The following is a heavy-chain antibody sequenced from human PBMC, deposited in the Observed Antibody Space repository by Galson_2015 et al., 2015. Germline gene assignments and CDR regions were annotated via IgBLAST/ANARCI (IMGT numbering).Heavy chain of an antibody. J-gene: IGHJ4*02. CDR2: ISGSGGST. CDR3: AKLGYYYDSSGYEMGDY. V-gene: IGHV3-23*01. CDR1: GFTFSSYA. Sequence: SLRLSCAASGFTFSSYAMSWVRQAPGKGLEWVSAISGSGGSTYYADSVKGRFTISRDNSKNTLYLQMNSLRAEDTAVYYCAKLGYYYDSSGYEMGDYWSQGTLVTVSS. D-gene: IGHD3-22*01.